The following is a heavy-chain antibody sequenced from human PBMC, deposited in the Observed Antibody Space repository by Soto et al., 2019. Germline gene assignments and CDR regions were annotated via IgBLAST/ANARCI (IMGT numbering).Heavy chain of an antibody. V-gene: IGHV4-30-4*01. CDR3: ARSPYDTFDY. CDR1: GGSISSGDYY. J-gene: IGHJ4*02. D-gene: IGHD3-22*01. CDR2: ISYSGST. Sequence: QVPLQESGPGLVKPSQTLSLTCSVSGGSISSGDYYWNWIRQSPGKGLEWIGYISYSGSTYYNPSFKSRVTISADTSKHQFSLKLSSVTGADTAVYYCARSPYDTFDYWGQGTLVTVSS.